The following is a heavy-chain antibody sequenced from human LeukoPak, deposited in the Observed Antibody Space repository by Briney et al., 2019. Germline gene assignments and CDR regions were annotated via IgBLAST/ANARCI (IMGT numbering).Heavy chain of an antibody. Sequence: PSETLSLTCAVYGGSFSGYYWSWIRQPPGKGLEWIGSIYYSGSTYYNPSLKSRVTISVDTSKNQFSLKLSSVTAADTAVYYCASSSWPENYYYYYYYMDVWGKGTTVTVSS. J-gene: IGHJ6*03. CDR3: ASSSWPENYYYYYYYMDV. CDR1: GGSFSGYY. D-gene: IGHD6-13*01. CDR2: IYYSGST. V-gene: IGHV4-34*01.